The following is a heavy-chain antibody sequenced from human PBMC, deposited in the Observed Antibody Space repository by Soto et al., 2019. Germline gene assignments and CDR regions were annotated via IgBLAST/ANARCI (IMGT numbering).Heavy chain of an antibody. CDR3: ARAAPQYYDSSGTFDY. Sequence: QVQLVQSGAEVKKPGASVKVSCKASGYTFTSYGISWVRQAPGQGLEWMGWISAYNGNTNYAQKLQGRVTMTTDTSTSTAYMELGSRSSDYTAVYYCARAAPQYYDSSGTFDYWGQGTLVTVSS. J-gene: IGHJ4*02. V-gene: IGHV1-18*01. D-gene: IGHD3-22*01. CDR1: GYTFTSYG. CDR2: ISAYNGNT.